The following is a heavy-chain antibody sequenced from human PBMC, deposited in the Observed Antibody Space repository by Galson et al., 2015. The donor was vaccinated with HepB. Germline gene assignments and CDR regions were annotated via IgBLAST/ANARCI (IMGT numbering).Heavy chain of an antibody. CDR1: GFTFTKNG. D-gene: IGHD2-2*01. V-gene: IGHV3-33*01. Sequence: SLRLSCAASGFTFTKNGMHWVRQAPGRGLEWLAVIWYDGRDKYYADSVKGRFTISRDNSKNTLYFQMNSLRAEDTAVYYCARDVAPAATDYFHYYMDVWGQGTTVTVSS. J-gene: IGHJ6*03. CDR3: ARDVAPAATDYFHYYMDV. CDR2: IWYDGRDK.